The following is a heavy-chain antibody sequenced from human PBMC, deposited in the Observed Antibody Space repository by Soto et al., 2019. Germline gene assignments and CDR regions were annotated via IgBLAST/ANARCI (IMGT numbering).Heavy chain of an antibody. CDR1: GYTFTSYG. Sequence: ASVKVSCKASGYTFTSYGISWVRQAPGQRLEWMGWINAGNGNTKYSQKFQGRVTITRDTSASAAYMELSSLRSEDTAVYYCARDLGYCTNGVCYPAWFDPWG. V-gene: IGHV1-3*01. CDR3: ARDLGYCTNGVCYPAWFDP. D-gene: IGHD2-8*01. CDR2: INAGNGNT. J-gene: IGHJ5*02.